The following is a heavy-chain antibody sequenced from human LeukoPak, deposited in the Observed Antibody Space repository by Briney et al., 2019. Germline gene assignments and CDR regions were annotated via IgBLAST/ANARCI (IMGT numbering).Heavy chain of an antibody. CDR3: ARAPGYSGYGYFDY. CDR1: GFTFSSYA. V-gene: IGHV3-30*01. Sequence: GGSLRLSCAASGFTFSSYAMHWVRQAPGKGLEWVAVISYDGSNKYYADSVKGRFTISRDNSKNTLYLQMNSLGAEDTAVYYCARAPGYSGYGYFDYWGQGTLVTVSS. J-gene: IGHJ4*02. CDR2: ISYDGSNK. D-gene: IGHD5-12*01.